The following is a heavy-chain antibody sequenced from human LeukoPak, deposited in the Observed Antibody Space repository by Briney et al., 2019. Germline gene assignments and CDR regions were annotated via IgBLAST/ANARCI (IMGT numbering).Heavy chain of an antibody. J-gene: IGHJ5*02. CDR2: INPNSGGT. CDR1: GYTFTGYY. V-gene: IGHV1-2*06. Sequence: GASVKVSCKASGYTFTGYYMHWVRQAPGQGLEWMGRINPNSGGTNYAQKFQGRVTMTRDTSISTAYMELSRLRSDDTAVYYCARSSRTRHIAVAANGFDPWGQGTLVTVSS. D-gene: IGHD6-19*01. CDR3: ARSSRTRHIAVAANGFDP.